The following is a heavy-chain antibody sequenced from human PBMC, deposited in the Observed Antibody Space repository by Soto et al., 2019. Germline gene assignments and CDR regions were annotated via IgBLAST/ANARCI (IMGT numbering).Heavy chain of an antibody. Sequence: GGSLRLSCAASGFTVSSNYMSWVRQAPGKGLEWVSVIYSGGSTYYADSVKGRFTISRHNSKNTLYLQMNSLRAEDTAVYYCARDEGYGDYAGGAFDIWGQGTMVTVS. D-gene: IGHD4-17*01. CDR2: IYSGGST. V-gene: IGHV3-53*04. J-gene: IGHJ3*02. CDR1: GFTVSSNY. CDR3: ARDEGYGDYAGGAFDI.